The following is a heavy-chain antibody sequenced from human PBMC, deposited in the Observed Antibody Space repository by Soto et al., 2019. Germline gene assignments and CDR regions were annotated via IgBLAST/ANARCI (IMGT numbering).Heavy chain of an antibody. V-gene: IGHV4-59*01. J-gene: IGHJ3*02. CDR2: IYYSGST. CDR1: GGSISSYY. CDR3: ARANSSGGDAFDI. D-gene: IGHD6-19*01. Sequence: SETLSLTCTVSGGSISSYYWSWIRQPPGKGLEWIGYIYYSGSTNYNPSLKSRVTISVDTSKNQFSLKLSSVTAADTAVYYCARANSSGGDAFDIWGQGTMVTVSS.